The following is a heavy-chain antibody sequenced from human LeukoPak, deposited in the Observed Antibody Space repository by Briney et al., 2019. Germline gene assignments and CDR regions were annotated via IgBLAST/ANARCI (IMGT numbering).Heavy chain of an antibody. Sequence: ASVKVSCKASGGTFSSYAISWVRQAPGQGLEWMGGIIPIFGTANYAQKFQGRVTMTRDTSTSTVYMELSSLRSEDTAVYYCARDRPPVGSSSWYWNDYWGQGTLVTVSS. D-gene: IGHD6-13*01. J-gene: IGHJ4*02. CDR2: IIPIFGTA. CDR3: ARDRPPVGSSSWYWNDY. V-gene: IGHV1-69*05. CDR1: GGTFSSYA.